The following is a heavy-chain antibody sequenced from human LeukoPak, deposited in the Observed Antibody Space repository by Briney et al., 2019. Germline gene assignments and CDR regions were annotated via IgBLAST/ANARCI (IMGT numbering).Heavy chain of an antibody. Sequence: GGSLRLSCAAPGFTLDDYPMHWVRQAPGRGLEGVSGFSWNSGSIGYADSVKGRFTISRDNAKNSLYLQMNSLRAEDTALYYCAKQRYGDYEGDFDYWGQGTLVTVSS. V-gene: IGHV3-9*01. CDR2: FSWNSGSI. CDR1: GFTLDDYP. D-gene: IGHD4-17*01. J-gene: IGHJ4*02. CDR3: AKQRYGDYEGDFDY.